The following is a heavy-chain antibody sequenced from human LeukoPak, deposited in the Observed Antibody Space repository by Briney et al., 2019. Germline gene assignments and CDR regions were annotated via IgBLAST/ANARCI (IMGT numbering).Heavy chain of an antibody. V-gene: IGHV3-21*01. CDR1: GFTFSSYS. Sequence: GGSLRLSCAASGFTFSSYSMNWVRQAPGKGVERVSSISSSSSYIYYADSVKGGFTISRDNAKNSLYLQMNSLRAEDTAVYYCARVRVYQSFDYWGQGTLVTVSS. CDR2: ISSSSSYI. D-gene: IGHD6-13*01. CDR3: ARVRVYQSFDY. J-gene: IGHJ4*02.